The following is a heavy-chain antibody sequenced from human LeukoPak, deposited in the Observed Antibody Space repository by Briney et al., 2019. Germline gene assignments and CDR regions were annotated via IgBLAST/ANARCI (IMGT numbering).Heavy chain of an antibody. D-gene: IGHD5-24*01. J-gene: IGHJ6*03. CDR2: IKEDGSEK. V-gene: IGHV3-7*01. Sequence: GGSLRLSCAASGFMFSSYWMSWVRQAPGKGLEWVADIKEDGSEKNYMDSVKGRFTISRDNAKNSLYLQMNSLRAEDTAVYYCARLSTIRSYYMDVWGKGTTVTIS. CDR1: GFMFSSYW. CDR3: ARLSTIRSYYMDV.